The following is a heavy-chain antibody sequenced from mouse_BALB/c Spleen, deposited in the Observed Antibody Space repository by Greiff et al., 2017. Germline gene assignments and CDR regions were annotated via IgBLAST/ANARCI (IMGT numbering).Heavy chain of an antibody. Sequence: QVQLQQSGPGLVQPSQSLSITCTVSGFSLTSYGVHWVRQSPGKGLEWLGVIWSGGSTDYNAAFISRLSISKDNSKSQVFFKMNSLQANDTAIYYFARNFGPYAMDYWGQGTSVTVSS. CDR3: ARNFGPYAMDY. J-gene: IGHJ4*01. V-gene: IGHV2-2*02. CDR2: IWSGGST. CDR1: GFSLTSYG.